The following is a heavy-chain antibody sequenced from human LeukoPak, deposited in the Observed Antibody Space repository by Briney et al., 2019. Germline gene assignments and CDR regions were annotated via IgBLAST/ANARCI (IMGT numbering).Heavy chain of an antibody. CDR1: GFTFSSYG. CDR2: ISYDGSNK. CDR3: ARDGTGTPYDY. J-gene: IGHJ4*02. Sequence: GGSLRLSCAASGFTFSSYGMHWVRQAPGKGLEWVAAISYDGSNKYYADSVKGRFTISRDNSKNTLYLQMNSLRAEDTAVYYCARDGTGTPYDYWGQGTLVTVSS. V-gene: IGHV3-30*03. D-gene: IGHD1-7*01.